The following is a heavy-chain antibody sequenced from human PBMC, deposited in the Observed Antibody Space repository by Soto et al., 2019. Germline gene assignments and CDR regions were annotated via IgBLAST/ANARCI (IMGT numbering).Heavy chain of an antibody. Sequence: PGGSLRLSCAASGFTFSSYSMNWVRQAPGKGLEWVSYISSSSSTIYYADSVKGRFTISRDNAKNSLYLQMNSLRDEDTAVYYCAREGIAAAGDYYYYYGMDVWGQGTTVTVSS. CDR3: AREGIAAAGDYYYYYGMDV. V-gene: IGHV3-48*02. D-gene: IGHD6-13*01. J-gene: IGHJ6*02. CDR2: ISSSSSTI. CDR1: GFTFSSYS.